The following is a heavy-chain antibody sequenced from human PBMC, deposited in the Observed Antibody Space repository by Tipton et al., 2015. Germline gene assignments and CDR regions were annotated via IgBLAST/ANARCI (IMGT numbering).Heavy chain of an antibody. CDR2: FYYSGST. J-gene: IGHJ3*02. D-gene: IGHD2-2*01. V-gene: IGHV4-31*01. CDR1: GGSISSGGYY. CDR3: ARVGSSSIFDI. Sequence: TLSLTCTVSGGSISSGGYYWSWIRQHPGKGLEWIGYFYYSGSTYYNPSLKSLVTISVDTSKNQFSLKLSSVTAADTAVYYCARVGSSSIFDIWGQGTMVTVSS.